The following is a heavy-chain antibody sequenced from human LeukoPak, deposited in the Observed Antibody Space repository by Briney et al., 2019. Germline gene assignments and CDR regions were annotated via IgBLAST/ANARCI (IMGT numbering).Heavy chain of an antibody. V-gene: IGHV3-48*03. Sequence: GGSLRLSCAASGFTFSSYEMNWGRQAPGKGLEWVSYISSSGSTIYYADSVKGRFTISRDNAKNSLYLQMNSLRAEDTALYYCEKGPLYYYESTGRIDFWGQGTLVTVSS. CDR3: EKGPLYYYESTGRIDF. D-gene: IGHD3-22*01. CDR1: GFTFSSYE. CDR2: ISSSGSTI. J-gene: IGHJ4*02.